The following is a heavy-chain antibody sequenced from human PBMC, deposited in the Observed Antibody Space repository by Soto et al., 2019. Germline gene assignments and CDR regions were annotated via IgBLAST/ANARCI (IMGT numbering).Heavy chain of an antibody. Sequence: ASVKVSCKASGYTFTSYGISWVRQAPGQGLEWMGWISAYNGNTNYAQKLQGRVTMTTDTSTSTAYMELRSLRSDDTAVYYCARATSMVATSTPNKGFDYWGQGTLVTVYS. V-gene: IGHV1-18*01. CDR3: ARATSMVATSTPNKGFDY. J-gene: IGHJ4*02. CDR2: ISAYNGNT. D-gene: IGHD5-12*01. CDR1: GYTFTSYG.